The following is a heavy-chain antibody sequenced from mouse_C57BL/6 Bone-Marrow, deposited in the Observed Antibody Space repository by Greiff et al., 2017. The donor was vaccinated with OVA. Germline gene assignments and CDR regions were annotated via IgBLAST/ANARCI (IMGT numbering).Heavy chain of an antibody. CDR3: ARFPYYYGSTYYFDY. CDR2: ILPGSGST. V-gene: IGHV1-9*01. J-gene: IGHJ2*01. D-gene: IGHD1-1*01. CDR1: GYTFTGYW. Sequence: VQLQQSGAELMKPGASVKLSCKATGYTFTGYWIEWVKQRPGHGLEWIGEILPGSGSTNYNEKFKGKATFTADTSSNTAYMQLSSLTTEDSAIYYFARFPYYYGSTYYFDYWGQGTTLTVSS.